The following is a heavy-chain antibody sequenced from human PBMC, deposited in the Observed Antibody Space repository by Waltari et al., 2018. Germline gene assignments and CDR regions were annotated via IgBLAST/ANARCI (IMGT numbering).Heavy chain of an antibody. V-gene: IGHV3-23*01. CDR1: GFAFSNYV. Sequence: EVQLLESGGCLVQPGGFLRVSGAASGFAFSNYVMAWVRQGPGKGLEWVSGIVGSGTTTYYADSVKGRFTISRDNSRNILYLQMNSLRAEDTAIYFCAKESSYDSLENWGQGTLVTVSS. J-gene: IGHJ4*02. CDR3: AKESSYDSLEN. D-gene: IGHD3-22*01. CDR2: IVGSGTTT.